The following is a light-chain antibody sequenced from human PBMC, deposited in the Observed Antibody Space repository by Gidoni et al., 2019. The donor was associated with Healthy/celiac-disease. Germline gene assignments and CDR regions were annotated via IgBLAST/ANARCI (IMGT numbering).Light chain of an antibody. V-gene: IGKV3-11*01. CDR1: QSVSSY. Sequence: IVLTQSPATLSLSPGERATLSCRASQSVSSYLAWYQQKPGQAPRLLIYDASNRATGIPARFSGSGSGTDFTLTISSLEPEDFAVYYCQQRSNWSFTFXPXTKVDIK. CDR2: DAS. CDR3: QQRSNWSFT. J-gene: IGKJ3*01.